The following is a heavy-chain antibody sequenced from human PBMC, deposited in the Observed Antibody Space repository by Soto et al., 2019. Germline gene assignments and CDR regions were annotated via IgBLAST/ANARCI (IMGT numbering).Heavy chain of an antibody. Sequence: SVKVSCKASGGTFSSYAISWVRQAPGQGLEWMGGIIPIFGTANYAQKFQGRVTITADKSTSTAYMELSSLRSEDTAVYYCARDLELTGTTPNLGYWGQGTLVTVSS. CDR1: GGTFSSYA. J-gene: IGHJ4*02. CDR3: ARDLELTGTTPNLGY. D-gene: IGHD1-7*01. CDR2: IIPIFGTA. V-gene: IGHV1-69*06.